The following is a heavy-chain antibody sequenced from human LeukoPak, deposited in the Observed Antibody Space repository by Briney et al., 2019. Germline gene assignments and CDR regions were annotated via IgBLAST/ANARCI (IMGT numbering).Heavy chain of an antibody. CDR2: IYSGGST. Sequence: GGSLRLSCAASGFTVSSNYMSWVRQAPGKGLEWVSVIYSGGSTYYADSVKGRFTISRDNSKNTLYLQMNSLRAEDTAVYYCARVWFNNWFDPWGQETLVTVSS. CDR1: GFTVSSNY. CDR3: ARVWFNNWFDP. V-gene: IGHV3-53*01. D-gene: IGHD2-21*01. J-gene: IGHJ5*02.